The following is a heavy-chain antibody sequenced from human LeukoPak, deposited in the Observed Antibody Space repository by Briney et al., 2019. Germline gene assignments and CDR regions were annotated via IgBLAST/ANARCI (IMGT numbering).Heavy chain of an antibody. Sequence: SETLSLTCTVSGGSISSYYRSWIRQPPGKGLEWIGYIYYSGSTNYNPSLKSRVTISVDTSKNQFSLKLSSVTAADTAVYYCARVAVVKGIDPWGQGTLVTVSS. J-gene: IGHJ5*02. V-gene: IGHV4-59*01. D-gene: IGHD4-23*01. CDR2: IYYSGST. CDR3: ARVAVVKGIDP. CDR1: GGSISSYY.